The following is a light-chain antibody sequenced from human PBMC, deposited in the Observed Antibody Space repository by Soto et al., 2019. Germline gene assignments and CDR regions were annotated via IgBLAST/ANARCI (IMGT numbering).Light chain of an antibody. CDR1: SSDVGGYNV. CDR2: DVI. V-gene: IGLV2-14*03. Sequence: QSALTQPASVSGSPGQSITISCTGTSSDVGGYNVVSWYQHHPDTVPKLMIYDVITRPSGVSYRFSGSKSDNTASLTISGLQAEDEADYYCSSYTSSSSPVVFGGGTKLTVL. J-gene: IGLJ2*01. CDR3: SSYTSSSSPVV.